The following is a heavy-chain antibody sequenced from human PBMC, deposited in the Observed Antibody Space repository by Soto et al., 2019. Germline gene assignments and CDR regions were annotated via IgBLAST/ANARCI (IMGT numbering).Heavy chain of an antibody. J-gene: IGHJ4*02. V-gene: IGHV3-7*03. CDR1: GISTSSYW. D-gene: IGHD5-18*01. CDR2: IKNDGSEK. Sequence: GESLKISCAASGISTSSYWMGWVRQAPGRGLEWVASIKNDGSEKYYMDSLKGRFTISRDNALNSLYLQMNSLRAEDTAVYFCVTGYNSDYWGQGTLVTVSS. CDR3: VTGYNSDY.